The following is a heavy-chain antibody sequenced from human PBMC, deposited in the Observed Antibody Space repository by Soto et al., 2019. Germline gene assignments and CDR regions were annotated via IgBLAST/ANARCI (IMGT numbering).Heavy chain of an antibody. CDR3: ARHGYSIGWYST. D-gene: IGHD6-19*01. CDR2: IYYSGST. CDR1: GGSISSSSYY. J-gene: IGHJ5*02. V-gene: IGHV4-39*01. Sequence: SETLSLTCTVSGGSISSSSYYWGWIRQPPGKGLEWIGSIYYSGSTYYNPSLKSRVTISVDTSKNQFSLKLSSVTAADTAVYYCARHGYSIGWYSTWGQGTLVTVSS.